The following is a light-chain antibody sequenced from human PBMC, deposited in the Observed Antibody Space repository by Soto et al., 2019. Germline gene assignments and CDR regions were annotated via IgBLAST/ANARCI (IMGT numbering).Light chain of an antibody. CDR1: SSDVGSYNF. CDR3: CTYAGNSGV. J-gene: IGLJ3*02. CDR2: EVS. V-gene: IGLV2-23*02. Sequence: QSALTQPASVSGSPGQSIIISCTGTSSDVGSYNFVSWYQQHPGKAPKLMIYEVSKRPSGVSNRFSGSKSGNTASLTISGLQPEDEADYYCCTYAGNSGVFGGGIKVTVL.